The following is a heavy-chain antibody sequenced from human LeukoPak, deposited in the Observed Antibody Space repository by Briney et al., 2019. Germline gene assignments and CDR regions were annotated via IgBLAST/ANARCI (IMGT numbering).Heavy chain of an antibody. D-gene: IGHD3-3*01. V-gene: IGHV3-66*02. CDR2: IYSGGTT. J-gene: IGHJ4*02. Sequence: GGSLRLSCAASEFIVSDNYMSWVCQAPGKGLEWVSVIYSGGTTYYADSVRGRFTISRDNSKNTLYLLMNSLRAEDTAVYYCARLDGVWSGPYYKGYFEYWGQGTLVTVSS. CDR3: ARLDGVWSGPYYKGYFEY. CDR1: EFIVSDNY.